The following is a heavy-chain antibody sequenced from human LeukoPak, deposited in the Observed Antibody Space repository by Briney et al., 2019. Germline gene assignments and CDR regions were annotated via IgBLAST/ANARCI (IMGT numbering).Heavy chain of an antibody. CDR2: IYRDGNT. CDR1: GLSLSVNY. V-gene: IGHV3-53*01. D-gene: IGHD2-2*02. Sequence: GGSLRLSCAASGLSLSVNYMTWVRQSPGKGLEWLSNIYRDGNTYYSDSVNGRFSIPRDDYKNTLYLEMNSLRAEDTALYYCARYTFRAVDIWGQGSMVTDSS. CDR3: ARYTFRAVDI. J-gene: IGHJ3*02.